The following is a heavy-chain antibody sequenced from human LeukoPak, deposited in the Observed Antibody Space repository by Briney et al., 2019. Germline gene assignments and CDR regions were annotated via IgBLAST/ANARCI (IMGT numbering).Heavy chain of an antibody. Sequence: GGSLRLSCAASGFTFSSYSMNWVRQAPGKGLEWVSYISSSSSTIYYADSVKGRFTISRDNAKNSLYLQMNSLRAEDTAVYYCARIVVVPAAIHDFGQFDPWGQGTLVTVSS. J-gene: IGHJ5*02. CDR2: ISSSSSTI. V-gene: IGHV3-48*04. CDR3: ARIVVVPAAIHDFGQFDP. D-gene: IGHD2-2*01. CDR1: GFTFSSYS.